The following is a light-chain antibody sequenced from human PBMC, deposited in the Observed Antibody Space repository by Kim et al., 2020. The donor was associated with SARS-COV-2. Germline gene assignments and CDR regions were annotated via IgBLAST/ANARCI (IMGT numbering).Light chain of an antibody. V-gene: IGLV3-1*01. CDR2: QDS. CDR3: QAWDSSTAHVV. Sequence: SYELTQPPSVSVSPGQTASITCSGDKLGDKYACWYQQKPGQSPMLVIYQDSKRRSGIPERFSGSNSGNTATLTISGTQAMDEADYYCQAWDSSTAHVVFGGGTQLTVL. J-gene: IGLJ2*01. CDR1: KLGDKY.